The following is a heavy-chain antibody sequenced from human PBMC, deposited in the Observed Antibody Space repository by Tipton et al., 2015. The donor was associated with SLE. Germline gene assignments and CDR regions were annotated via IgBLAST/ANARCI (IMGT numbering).Heavy chain of an antibody. CDR1: GGSISSSY. CDR2: IYYSGST. Sequence: TLSLTCTVSGGSISSSYWSWIRQPPGKGLEWIGYIYYSGSTNYNPSLKSRVTISVDTSKNQFSLKLSSVTAADTAVYYCARDRGWELPLDYWGQGTLVTVSS. D-gene: IGHD1-26*01. CDR3: ARDRGWELPLDY. V-gene: IGHV4-59*12. J-gene: IGHJ4*02.